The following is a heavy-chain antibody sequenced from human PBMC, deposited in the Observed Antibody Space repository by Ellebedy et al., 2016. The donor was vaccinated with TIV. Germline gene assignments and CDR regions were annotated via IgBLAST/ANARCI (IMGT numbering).Heavy chain of an antibody. Sequence: SETLSLTCTVSGGSISSSSYYWGWIRQPPGKGLEWIGSIYYSGSTYYNPSLKSRVTISVDTSKNQFSLKLSSVTAADTAVYYCAREVPDYYYGMDVWGQGTMVTVSS. CDR3: AREVPDYYYGMDV. V-gene: IGHV4-39*07. J-gene: IGHJ6*02. CDR1: GGSISSSSYY. CDR2: IYYSGST.